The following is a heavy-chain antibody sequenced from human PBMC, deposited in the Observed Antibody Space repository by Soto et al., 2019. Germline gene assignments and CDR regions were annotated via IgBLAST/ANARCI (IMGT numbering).Heavy chain of an antibody. J-gene: IGHJ6*03. CDR1: GGTFSSYT. Sequence: SVKVSCKASGGTFSSYTISWVRQAPGQGLEWMGRIIPILGIANYAQKFQGRVTITADKSTSTAYMELSSLRSEDTAVYYCARSYRSRYYYYYMDVWGKGTTVTVSS. V-gene: IGHV1-69*02. CDR2: IIPILGIA. CDR3: ARSYRSRYYYYYMDV. D-gene: IGHD1-26*01.